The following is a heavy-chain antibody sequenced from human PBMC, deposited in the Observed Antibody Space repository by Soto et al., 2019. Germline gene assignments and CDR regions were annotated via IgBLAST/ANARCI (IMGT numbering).Heavy chain of an antibody. CDR3: XLYYSGXGRYC. Sequence: EVQLVESGGGLVQPGGSLRLSCAASGFTFSDHYMDWVRQAPXXXXEWVGRSRNKANSYTTEYAASVKGRFTVSRDDSXXXXXXXXXXXXXXXXXXXXXXLYYSGXGRYCWGQGTLVTVSS. CDR1: GFTFSDHY. V-gene: IGHV3-72*01. J-gene: IGHJ4*02. D-gene: IGHD3-10*01. CDR2: SRNKANSYTT.